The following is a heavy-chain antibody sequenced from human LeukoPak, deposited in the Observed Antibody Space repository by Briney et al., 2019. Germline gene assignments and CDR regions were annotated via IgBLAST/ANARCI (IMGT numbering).Heavy chain of an antibody. Sequence: GGSLRLSCAASGFTFSSYAMSWVRQAPGKGLEWVSAISGSGGSTYYADSVKGRFTISRDNSKNTLYLQMNSLRAEDTAVYYCAKVLKLLWFGELNSYYFDYWGQGTLVTVSS. CDR1: GFTFSSYA. V-gene: IGHV3-23*01. CDR2: ISGSGGST. J-gene: IGHJ4*02. D-gene: IGHD3-10*01. CDR3: AKVLKLLWFGELNSYYFDY.